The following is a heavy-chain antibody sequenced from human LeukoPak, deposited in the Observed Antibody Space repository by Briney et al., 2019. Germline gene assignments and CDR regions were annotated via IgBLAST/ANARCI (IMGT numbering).Heavy chain of an antibody. V-gene: IGHV3-21*01. CDR2: ISSSISYI. J-gene: IGHJ4*02. D-gene: IGHD4-11*01. Sequence: GGSLRLSCAASGFTFSSYSMNWVRQAPGKGLEWVSSISSSISYIYYVDSVKGRFTISRDNAKNSLYLQMNSLRAEDTAVYYCARDPYSGLFDYWGQGTLVTVSS. CDR3: ARDPYSGLFDY. CDR1: GFTFSSYS.